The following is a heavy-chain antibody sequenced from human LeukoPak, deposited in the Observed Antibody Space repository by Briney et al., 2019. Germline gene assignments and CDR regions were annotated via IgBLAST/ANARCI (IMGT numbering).Heavy chain of an antibody. D-gene: IGHD2-21*02. V-gene: IGHV3-30*04. Sequence: GGSLRLSCAASGFTFSSYAMHWVRQAPGKGLEWVAVISYDGSNKYYADSVKGRFTISRDNSKNTLYLQMNSLRAEDTAVYYCARGHPPAVVTAILDYWGQGTLVTVSS. CDR2: ISYDGSNK. J-gene: IGHJ4*02. CDR3: ARGHPPAVVTAILDY. CDR1: GFTFSSYA.